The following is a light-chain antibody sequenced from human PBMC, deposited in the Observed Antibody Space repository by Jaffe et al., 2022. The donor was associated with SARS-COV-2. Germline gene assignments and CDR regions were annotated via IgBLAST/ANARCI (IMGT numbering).Light chain of an antibody. CDR3: QQYYSRPLT. CDR2: WAS. CDR1: QSILYSSNNKNY. V-gene: IGKV4-1*01. J-gene: IGKJ4*01. Sequence: DIAMTQSQDSLAVSLGERATINCRSSQSILYSSNNKNYLAWYQQKPGQPPKLLIYWASTRESGVPDRFSASGSGTDFTLTISNLQAEDVAVYYCQQYYSRPLTFGGGTKVEIK.